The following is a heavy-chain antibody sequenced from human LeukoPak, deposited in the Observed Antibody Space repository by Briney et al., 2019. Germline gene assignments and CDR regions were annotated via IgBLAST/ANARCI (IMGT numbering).Heavy chain of an antibody. J-gene: IGHJ4*02. Sequence: SETLSLTCTVSGGSISITSYNWGWIRQSPGKGLEWIGSTYFTGDTNKNPSLKSRLTISLDTPKDQFSPRLTSVTSADTAVYYCARRLAILGVVRGGYFDYWGQGILVTVSS. CDR1: GGSISITSYN. V-gene: IGHV4-39*01. CDR3: ARRLAILGVVRGGYFDY. CDR2: TYFTGDT. D-gene: IGHD3-3*01.